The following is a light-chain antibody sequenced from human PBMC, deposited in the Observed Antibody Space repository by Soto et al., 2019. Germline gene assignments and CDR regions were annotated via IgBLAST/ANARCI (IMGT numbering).Light chain of an antibody. J-gene: IGLJ2*01. Sequence: QSALTQPASVSGSPGQSITISCTGTISDVGGYNYVSWYQQHPGEAPKLLIYDVANRPSGVSNRFSGSKSGNTASLTISGLQAEDEAHYYCTSYTSSSTLVFGGGTQLTVL. CDR3: TSYTSSSTLV. CDR1: ISDVGGYNY. V-gene: IGLV2-14*01. CDR2: DVA.